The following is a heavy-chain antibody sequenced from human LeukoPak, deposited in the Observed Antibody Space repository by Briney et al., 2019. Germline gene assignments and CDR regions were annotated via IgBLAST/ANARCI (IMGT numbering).Heavy chain of an antibody. V-gene: IGHV1-18*01. J-gene: IGHJ5*02. D-gene: IGHD2-15*01. Sequence: ASVKVSCKASGYTFTSYGISWVRQAPGQGLEWMGWISAYNGNTNYAQKLQGRVTMTTDTSTSTAYMELRSLRSDDTAVYYCARVGSVVVAAKVGGFDPWGQGTLVTVSS. CDR1: GYTFTSYG. CDR3: ARVGSVVVAAKVGGFDP. CDR2: ISAYNGNT.